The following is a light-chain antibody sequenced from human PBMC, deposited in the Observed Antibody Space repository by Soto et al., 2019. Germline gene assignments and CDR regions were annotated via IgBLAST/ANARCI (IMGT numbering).Light chain of an antibody. Sequence: DIQMTQSPSSLSASVGDRVTITCRASQSISSYLNWYQQKPGKAPKLLIYAASSLQSGVPSRFSGSGSGTDFTLTISSLQPEDFATYYCQQSYSTKYTVGQGTKLESK. V-gene: IGKV1-39*01. CDR2: AAS. CDR3: QQSYSTKYT. CDR1: QSISSY. J-gene: IGKJ2*01.